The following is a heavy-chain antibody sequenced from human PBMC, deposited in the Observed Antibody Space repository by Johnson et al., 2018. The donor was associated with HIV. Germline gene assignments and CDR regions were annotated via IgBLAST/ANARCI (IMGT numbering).Heavy chain of an antibody. D-gene: IGHD1-26*01. CDR3: ARGHSGSYYYDAFDI. CDR1: GFTFSSYA. Sequence: VQLVESGGGVVQPGRSLRLSCAASGFTFSSYAMHWVRQAPGKGLEYFSAISNNGDSTYYANSVKDRFTISRDNSKNTLYLQMGSLRAEDMAVYYCARGHSGSYYYDAFDIWGQGTIVTVSS. J-gene: IGHJ3*02. CDR2: ISNNGDST. V-gene: IGHV3-64*01.